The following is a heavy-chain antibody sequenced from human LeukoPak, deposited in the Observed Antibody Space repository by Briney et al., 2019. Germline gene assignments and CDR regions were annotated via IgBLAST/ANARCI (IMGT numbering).Heavy chain of an antibody. J-gene: IGHJ4*02. CDR2: MNPNSGNT. D-gene: IGHD3-3*01. CDR3: ARSSIFGVVPFFDY. V-gene: IGHV1-8*01. CDR1: GYTFTSYD. Sequence: ASVKVSCKASGYTFTSYDINWVRQSTGQGLEWMGWMNPNSGNTGYAQKFQGRVTMTRDTSISTAYMELSSLRSEDTAVYYCARSSIFGVVPFFDYWGQGTLVAVSS.